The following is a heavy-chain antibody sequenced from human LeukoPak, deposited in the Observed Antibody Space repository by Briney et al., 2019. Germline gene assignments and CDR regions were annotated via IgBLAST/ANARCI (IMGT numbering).Heavy chain of an antibody. CDR1: GGTFSSYA. CDR3: ARTVVRDARYFDY. D-gene: IGHD3-10*01. V-gene: IGHV1-69*05. J-gene: IGHJ4*02. CDR2: IIPIFGTA. Sequence: SVKVSCKASGGTFSSYAISWVLQAPGQGLEWMGRIIPIFGTANYAQKFQGRVTITTDESTSTAYMELSSLRSEDTAVYYCARTVVRDARYFDYWGQGTLVTVSS.